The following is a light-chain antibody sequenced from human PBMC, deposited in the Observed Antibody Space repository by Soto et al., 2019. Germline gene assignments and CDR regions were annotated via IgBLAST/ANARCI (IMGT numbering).Light chain of an antibody. V-gene: IGKV1-5*03. Sequence: IQMTQSPSTLYSSLGDRVSINCRASQSISAWLAWYQQKPGKAPRLLIYKASTLEIGVPSRFSGSGSGTECTITISSLQTDDGAMYDGQQSNDYSWTFGQGTKVDIK. J-gene: IGKJ1*01. CDR2: KAS. CDR3: QQSNDYSWT. CDR1: QSISAW.